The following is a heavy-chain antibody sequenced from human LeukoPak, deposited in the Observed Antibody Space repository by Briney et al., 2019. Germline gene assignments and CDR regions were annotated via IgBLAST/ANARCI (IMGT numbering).Heavy chain of an antibody. D-gene: IGHD6-25*01. CDR3: VTLLSNAAFDY. CDR1: GYTFTGYY. Sequence: ASVKVSCKASGYTFTGYYMHWVRQASGQGLEWMGWINPNTGATNYAQKFQGRVTMTTDTSISTAYMELSRLRSDDTAVYYCVTLLSNAAFDYWGQGTLVTVSS. CDR2: INPNTGAT. V-gene: IGHV1-2*02. J-gene: IGHJ4*02.